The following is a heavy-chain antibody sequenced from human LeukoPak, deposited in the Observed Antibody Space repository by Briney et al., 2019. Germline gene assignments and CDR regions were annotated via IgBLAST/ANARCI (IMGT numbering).Heavy chain of an antibody. D-gene: IGHD6-25*01. V-gene: IGHV3-23*01. Sequence: GSLRLSCAASGFTFGTYGMSWVRQPPGKGLEWVSGISASGGNTYYADSVKGRFSISKDNSKNTLYLQMNSLRADDTAVYYCAKGGIAAAGHEYWGQGTLVTVSS. J-gene: IGHJ4*02. CDR2: ISASGGNT. CDR1: GFTFGTYG. CDR3: AKGGIAAAGHEY.